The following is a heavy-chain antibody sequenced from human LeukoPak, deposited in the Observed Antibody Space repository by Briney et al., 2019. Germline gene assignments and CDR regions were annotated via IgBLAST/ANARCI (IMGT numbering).Heavy chain of an antibody. CDR3: ARVLEAASFDY. J-gene: IGHJ4*02. CDR2: ISSSSSYI. CDR1: GFTFSSYT. D-gene: IGHD6-13*01. V-gene: IGHV3-21*01. Sequence: GGSLRLSCTASGFTFSSYTFNWVRQAPGKGLEWVSSISSSSSYIYYADSVRGRFTMSRDNAKNSLYLQMNSLRAEDTAVYYCARVLEAASFDYWGQGTPVTVSS.